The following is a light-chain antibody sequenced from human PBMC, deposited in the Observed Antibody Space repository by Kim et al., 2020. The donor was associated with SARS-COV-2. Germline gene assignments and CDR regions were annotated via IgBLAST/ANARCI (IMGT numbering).Light chain of an antibody. J-gene: IGKJ1*01. Sequence: PSVGDTLTIPSPPSQCISSSLASFPHRPGNAPDLLISGASTLPSGAPSRFSGSGSATDFTLTISRLQPEDFALYYSQQSNGYPWTFGQGTQLDIK. V-gene: IGKV1-9*01. CDR3: QQSNGYPWT. CDR2: GAS. CDR1: QCISSS.